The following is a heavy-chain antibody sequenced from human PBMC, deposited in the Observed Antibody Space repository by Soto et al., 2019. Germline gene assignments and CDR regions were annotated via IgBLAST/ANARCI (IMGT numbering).Heavy chain of an antibody. Sequence: QVQLQESGPGLVKPSQTLSLTCTVSGGSISSGDYYWSWIRQPPGKGLEWIGYIYYSGSTYYNPSLKSRVTISVDTSKNQFSLKLSSVTAADTAVYYCARGETYYYGSGGPLVDYWGQGTLVTVSS. CDR2: IYYSGST. CDR3: ARGETYYYGSGGPLVDY. CDR1: GGSISSGDYY. D-gene: IGHD3-10*01. J-gene: IGHJ4*02. V-gene: IGHV4-30-4*01.